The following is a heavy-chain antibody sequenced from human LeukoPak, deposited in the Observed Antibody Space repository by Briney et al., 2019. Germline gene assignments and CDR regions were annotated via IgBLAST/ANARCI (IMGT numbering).Heavy chain of an antibody. V-gene: IGHV3-66*01. D-gene: IGHD2-15*01. J-gene: IGHJ6*03. CDR2: IYSGGST. Sequence: GGSLRLSCAASGFTVSSNYMSWVRQAPGKGLEWVSVIYSGGSTYYADSVKGRFTISRDNSKNTLYLQMNSLRAEDTAVYYCAKGGSKLGYCSGGSCYSGSSYYMDVWGKGTTVTVSS. CDR1: GFTVSSNY. CDR3: AKGGSKLGYCSGGSCYSGSSYYMDV.